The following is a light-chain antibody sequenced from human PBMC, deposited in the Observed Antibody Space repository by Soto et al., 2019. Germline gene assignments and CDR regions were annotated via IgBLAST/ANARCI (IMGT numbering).Light chain of an antibody. CDR1: SSDVGGYNY. CDR2: DVS. J-gene: IGLJ2*01. CDR3: CSYAGTVVV. Sequence: QSVLTQPRSVSGSPGQSVTISCTGTSSDVGGYNYVSWYQQHPGEAPKLLIYDVSKRPSGVRDRFSGSKSGNTASLTISGLRADDEANYYCCSYAGTVVVFGGGTQLTVL. V-gene: IGLV2-11*01.